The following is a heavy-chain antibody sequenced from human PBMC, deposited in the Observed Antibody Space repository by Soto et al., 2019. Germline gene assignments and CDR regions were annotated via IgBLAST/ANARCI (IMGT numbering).Heavy chain of an antibody. V-gene: IGHV3-23*01. Sequence: VGSLRLSCAASGFTFMNYAMSWVRQAPGKGLEWVSGISGRGDSTYYADPVKGRFTISRDNSKNTLYLQMNSLRAEDTALYFCAKTAGYSYADYYYSAMDVWGQGTTVTVSS. D-gene: IGHD5-12*01. J-gene: IGHJ6*02. CDR2: ISGRGDST. CDR1: GFTFMNYA. CDR3: AKTAGYSYADYYYSAMDV.